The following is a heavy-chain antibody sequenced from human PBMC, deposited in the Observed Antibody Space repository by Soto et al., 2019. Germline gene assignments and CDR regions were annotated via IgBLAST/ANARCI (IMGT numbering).Heavy chain of an antibody. CDR2: ITPIVGTA. CDR3: AREGDILTGLNWFDP. J-gene: IGHJ5*02. V-gene: IGHV1-69*13. Sequence: PGASVKVSCKASGGTFSSYAISWVRQAPGQGLEWMGGITPIVGTANYAQKFQGRGTITADESTSTAYMELSSLRSEDTAVYYCAREGDILTGLNWFDPWGQGTLVTVS. CDR1: GGTFSSYA. D-gene: IGHD3-9*01.